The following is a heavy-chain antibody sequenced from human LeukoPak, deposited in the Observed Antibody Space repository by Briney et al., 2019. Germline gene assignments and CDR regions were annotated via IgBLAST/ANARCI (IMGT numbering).Heavy chain of an antibody. D-gene: IGHD1-26*01. CDR3: ARDRSGTYLDF. Sequence: GGSLRLSCAASGATVWSSFRTWVRQTPGRGLEFVSIIHTGGGTDCADSVRGRFSVSRDNSKDILYLQMNSLRVDDTGVYYCARDRSGTYLDFWGQGTLVTVSS. CDR2: IHTGGGT. V-gene: IGHV3-66*01. CDR1: GATVWSSF. J-gene: IGHJ4*02.